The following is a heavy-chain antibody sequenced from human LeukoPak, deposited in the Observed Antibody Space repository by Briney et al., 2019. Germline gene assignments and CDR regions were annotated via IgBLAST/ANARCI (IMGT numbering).Heavy chain of an antibody. Sequence: SETLSLTCTVSGGSISSSGYYWGWIRQSPGEGLEWIGNIYYSGITYYNPSLKSRVTISVDTSKNQFSLKLSSVTAADTAVYYCARSGVGYCSSTSCYVRRYFDYWGQGTLVTVSS. D-gene: IGHD2-2*01. V-gene: IGHV4-39*07. CDR2: IYYSGIT. CDR1: GGSISSSGYY. J-gene: IGHJ4*02. CDR3: ARSGVGYCSSTSCYVRRYFDY.